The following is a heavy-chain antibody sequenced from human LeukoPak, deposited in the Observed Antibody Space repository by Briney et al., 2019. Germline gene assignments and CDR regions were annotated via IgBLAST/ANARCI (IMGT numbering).Heavy chain of an antibody. CDR2: VSGSGANT. V-gene: IGHV3-23*01. J-gene: IGHJ4*02. CDR1: GFTFSNYA. D-gene: IGHD4-23*01. CDR3: AKTMSTVITHFDY. Sequence: PGGSLRLSCAASGFTFSNYAMSWVRQAPGKGLEWVSAVSGSGANTYYADSVKGRFTISRDISKNTLYLQMNSLRAGDTAVYYCAKTMSTVITHFDYWGQGTLVTVSS.